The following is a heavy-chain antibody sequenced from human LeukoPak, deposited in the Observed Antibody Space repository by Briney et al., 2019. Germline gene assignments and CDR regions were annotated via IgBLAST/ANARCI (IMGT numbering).Heavy chain of an antibody. D-gene: IGHD3-16*02. CDR2: IYHSGST. J-gene: IGHJ6*01. CDR3: ARXIGXXXXXXXXDV. V-gene: IGHV4-30-2*01. CDR1: GFTFSSYA. Sequence: TLRLSCAASGFTFSSYAMSWVRQAPGKGLEWIGYIYHSGSTYYNPSLKSRVTISVDRSKNQFSLKLSSVTAADTAVYYCARXIGXXXXXXXXDVXXXGXTVTV.